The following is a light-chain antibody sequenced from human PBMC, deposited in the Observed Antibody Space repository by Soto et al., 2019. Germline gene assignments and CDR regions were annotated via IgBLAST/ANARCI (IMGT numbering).Light chain of an antibody. CDR3: QQYNSYPIT. CDR1: QSVSIW. J-gene: IGKJ5*01. Sequence: DIQMTQSPSTLSASVGDRVTITCRASQSVSIWLAWYQQKPGKAPNLLIYAASRLESGVPSRFSGSGSGTEFTLTISSLQPDDFATYYCQQYNSYPITFGQGTRLEI. CDR2: AAS. V-gene: IGKV1-5*01.